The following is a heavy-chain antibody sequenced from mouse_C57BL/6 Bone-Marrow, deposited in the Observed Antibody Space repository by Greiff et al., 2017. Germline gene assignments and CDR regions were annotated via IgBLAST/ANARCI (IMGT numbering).Heavy chain of an antibody. CDR3: ARWFITTVVDY. Sequence: VQLKQSGPVLVKPGASVKVSCKASGYTFTDYYMNWVKQSPGKSLEWIGVINPYNGGTSYNQKFKGKATLTVDKSSSTAYMELNSLTSEDSAVYYCARWFITTVVDYWGQGTTLTVSS. D-gene: IGHD1-1*01. CDR1: GYTFTDYY. CDR2: INPYNGGT. V-gene: IGHV1-19*01. J-gene: IGHJ2*01.